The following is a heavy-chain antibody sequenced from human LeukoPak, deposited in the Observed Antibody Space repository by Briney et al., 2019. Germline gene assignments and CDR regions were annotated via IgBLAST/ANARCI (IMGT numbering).Heavy chain of an antibody. CDR2: ISYDASNK. J-gene: IGHJ4*02. CDR1: GFTFSNYV. D-gene: IGHD2-15*01. Sequence: GGSLRLSCAASGFTFSNYVMHWVRQAPGKGLEWVAFISYDASNKYYADSVKGRFTISRDNSKNTVYLQMNSLRAEDTAEYYCATYCSGASCNSGIGYWGQGTMVTVSS. V-gene: IGHV3-30*03. CDR3: ATYCSGASCNSGIGY.